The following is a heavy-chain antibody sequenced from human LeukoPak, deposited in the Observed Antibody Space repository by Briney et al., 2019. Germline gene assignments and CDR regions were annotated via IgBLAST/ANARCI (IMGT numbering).Heavy chain of an antibody. CDR3: GAGTAFDY. Sequence: PGGSLRLFCAASGFTFSSYGMHWVRQAPGKGLEWVAVISYDGSNKYYADSVKGRFTISRDNSKNTLYLQMNSLRAEDTAVYYCGAGTAFDYWGQGTLVTVSS. V-gene: IGHV3-30*03. J-gene: IGHJ4*02. CDR1: GFTFSSYG. CDR2: ISYDGSNK. D-gene: IGHD6-13*01.